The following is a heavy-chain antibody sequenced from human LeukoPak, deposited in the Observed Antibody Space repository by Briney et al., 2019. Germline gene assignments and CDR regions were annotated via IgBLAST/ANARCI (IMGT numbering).Heavy chain of an antibody. J-gene: IGHJ5*02. V-gene: IGHV3-21*05. Sequence: GGSLRLSCAASGFTFSSYEMNWVRQAPGKGLEWVSYISSGSSFMYYADSVKGRSTISRDNAKNSLYLQMNSLRAKDTALYYCARDYYDSSGSSWFDPWGQGTLVTVSS. CDR1: GFTFSSYE. CDR2: ISSGSSFM. D-gene: IGHD3-22*01. CDR3: ARDYYDSSGSSWFDP.